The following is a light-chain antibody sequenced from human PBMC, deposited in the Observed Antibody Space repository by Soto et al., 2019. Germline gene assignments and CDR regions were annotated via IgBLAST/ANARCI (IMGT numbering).Light chain of an antibody. Sequence: QSALTQPASVSGSPGQSITISCSGTSSDVGGSDSVSWYQQHPGEAPKLMIYDVSYRPSGVSNRFSGSKSGNTASLTISGRQAEDEADYFCSSYTCSAPGVVFGGGTKLTVL. CDR2: DVS. CDR3: SSYTCSAPGVV. CDR1: SSDVGGSDS. J-gene: IGLJ2*01. V-gene: IGLV2-14*03.